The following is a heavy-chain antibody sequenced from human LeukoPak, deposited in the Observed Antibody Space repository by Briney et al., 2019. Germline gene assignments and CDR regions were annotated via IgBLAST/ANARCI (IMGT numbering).Heavy chain of an antibody. V-gene: IGHV1-46*01. J-gene: IGHJ3*02. Sequence: ASVTVSCTASGYTFTIYYMHWVRQAPGQGLEWMGIINPSGGSTSYAQKFQGRVTMTTDTSTSTAYMELRSLTSDDTAVYYCARDRPFEIVAHDAFDIWGQGTMVTVSA. CDR2: INPSGGST. CDR3: ARDRPFEIVAHDAFDI. CDR1: GYTFTIYY. D-gene: IGHD5-12*01.